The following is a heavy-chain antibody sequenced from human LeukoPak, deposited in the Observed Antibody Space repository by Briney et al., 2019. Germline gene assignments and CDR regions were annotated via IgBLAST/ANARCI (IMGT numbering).Heavy chain of an antibody. CDR3: ARGSVTGGWYLNLGQ. J-gene: IGHJ4*02. D-gene: IGHD6-19*01. CDR2: IHPNSGAT. CDR1: GYTFTGYY. V-gene: IGHV1-2*02. Sequence: ASVKVSCTASGYTFTGYYMHWVRQAPGQGLEWMGWIHPNSGATNYALKFQGRVTMTRDTSIGTAYMELSGLTSDGTAVYYCARGSVTGGWYLNLGQWGQGTLVTVSS.